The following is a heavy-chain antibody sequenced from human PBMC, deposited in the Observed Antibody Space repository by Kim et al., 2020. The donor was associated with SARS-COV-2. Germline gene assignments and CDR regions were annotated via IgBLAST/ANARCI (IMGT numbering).Heavy chain of an antibody. V-gene: IGHV3-48*03. J-gene: IGHJ4*02. Sequence: GGSLRLSCAASGFTFSSYEMNWVRQAPGKGLEWVSYISSSGSTIYYADSVKGRFTISRDNAKNSLYLQMNSLRAEDTAVYYCARGGVVVISHFDYWGQGTLVTVSS. CDR2: ISSSGSTI. CDR3: ARGGVVVISHFDY. D-gene: IGHD3-22*01. CDR1: GFTFSSYE.